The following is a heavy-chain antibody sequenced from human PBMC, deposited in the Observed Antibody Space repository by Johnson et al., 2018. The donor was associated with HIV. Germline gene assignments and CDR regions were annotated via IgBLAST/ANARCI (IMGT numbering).Heavy chain of an antibody. CDR3: ARDSSNSFRFEMYAFDI. J-gene: IGHJ3*02. V-gene: IGHV3-30*04. CDR2: ISYDGSNK. CDR1: GFSFSNYT. Sequence: QVQLVESGGGVVQPGRSLRLSCAASGFSFSNYTMHWVRQAPGKGLEWVAVISYDGSNKYYADSVKGRFTISRDNSKNTLYLQMNSLRPEDTAVYYCARDSSNSFRFEMYAFDIWGQGTMVTVSS. D-gene: IGHD6-6*01.